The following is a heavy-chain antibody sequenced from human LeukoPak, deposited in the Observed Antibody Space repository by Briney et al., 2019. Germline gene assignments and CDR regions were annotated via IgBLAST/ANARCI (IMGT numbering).Heavy chain of an antibody. J-gene: IGHJ4*02. D-gene: IGHD3-3*01. V-gene: IGHV4-34*01. CDR3: ARALDDFWSGYPTYFDY. Sequence: PSETLSLTCAVYGGSFSGYYWSWIRQPPGKGLEWIGEINHSGSTNYNPSLKSRVTISVDTSKNQFSLKLSSVTAADTAVYYCARALDDFWSGYPTYFDYWGQGTLVTVSS. CDR2: INHSGST. CDR1: GGSFSGYY.